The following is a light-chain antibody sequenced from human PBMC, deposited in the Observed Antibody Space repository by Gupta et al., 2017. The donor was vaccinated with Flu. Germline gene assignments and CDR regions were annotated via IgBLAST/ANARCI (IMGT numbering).Light chain of an antibody. V-gene: IGKV3-20*01. Sequence: EIVLTQSPGTLSLSPGERATRSCRAIQSVASNYLAWYQQKPGQAPRLLIYGASSRATGIPDRFSGSGSGTDFTLTISRLEPEDFAVYYCQQYCSSPWTFGQGTKVDIK. CDR1: QSVASNY. CDR3: QQYCSSPWT. CDR2: GAS. J-gene: IGKJ1*01.